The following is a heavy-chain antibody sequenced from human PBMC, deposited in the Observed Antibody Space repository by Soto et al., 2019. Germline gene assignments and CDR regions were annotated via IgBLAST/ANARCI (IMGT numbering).Heavy chain of an antibody. D-gene: IGHD3-22*01. Sequence: QVQLVESGGGVVQPGRSLRLSCAASGFTFSSYGMHWVRQAPGKGLEWVAVISYDGSNKYYADSVKGRFTISRDSSKNTLYLQMNSLRAEDTAVYYCAKDLRYYDSSGYSDSGYWGQGTLVTVSS. CDR2: ISYDGSNK. CDR3: AKDLRYYDSSGYSDSGY. J-gene: IGHJ4*02. CDR1: GFTFSSYG. V-gene: IGHV3-30*18.